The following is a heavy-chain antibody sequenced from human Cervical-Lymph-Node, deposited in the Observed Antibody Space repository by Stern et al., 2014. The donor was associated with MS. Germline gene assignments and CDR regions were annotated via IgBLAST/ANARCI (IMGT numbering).Heavy chain of an antibody. V-gene: IGHV4-59*01. CDR3: ARWSGWTDGFDA. CDR1: GASITDYY. D-gene: IGHD6-19*01. J-gene: IGHJ5*02. Sequence: QLQLQESGPGLVKPSETLSLTCTVSGASITDYYWNWVRQPPGKGLEWIGYVHSSETSRYNPSLHSRVTTSIDTSKNQFSLKVTSVTAADTAVYFCARWSGWTDGFDAGGQGTLVTVSS. CDR2: VHSSETS.